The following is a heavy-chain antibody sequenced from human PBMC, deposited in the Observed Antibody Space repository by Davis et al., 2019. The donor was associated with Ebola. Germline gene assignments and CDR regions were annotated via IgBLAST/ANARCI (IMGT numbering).Heavy chain of an antibody. CDR1: GGSISSGSYY. V-gene: IGHV4-61*02. J-gene: IGHJ4*02. D-gene: IGHD6-6*01. CDR2: IYTSGST. Sequence: PSETLSLTCTVSGGSISSGSYYWSWIRQPAGKGLEWIGRIYTSGSTNYNPSLKSRVTMSVDTSKNQFSLKLSSVTAADTAVYYCARMTYSSSSRNTDVWGQGTLVTVSS. CDR3: ARMTYSSSSRNTDV.